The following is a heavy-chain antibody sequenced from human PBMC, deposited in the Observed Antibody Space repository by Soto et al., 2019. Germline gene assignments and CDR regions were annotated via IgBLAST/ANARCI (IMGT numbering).Heavy chain of an antibody. D-gene: IGHD3-9*01. CDR3: GGETSDYDIFTGPPTFDI. V-gene: IGHV4-34*01. J-gene: IGHJ3*02. CDR2: INHSGST. CDR1: GGSFRGYY. Sequence: SETLSLTCAVSGGSFRGYYWSWIRQPPGKGLEWIGEINHSGSTDYNPSLKSRITISVDTSKKQISLKLSSVTAADTAVYYCGGETSDYDIFTGPPTFDIWGQGTMATASS.